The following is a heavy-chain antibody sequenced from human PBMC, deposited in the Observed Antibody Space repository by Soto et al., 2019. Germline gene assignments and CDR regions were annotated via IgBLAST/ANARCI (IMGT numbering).Heavy chain of an antibody. V-gene: IGHV3-48*02. J-gene: IGHJ5*02. CDR3: ARGDRFRCSGDRCFSDGLFLS. D-gene: IGHD2-15*01. CDR1: GFTFGIYS. CDR2: INGSSSTM. Sequence: EVQLVESGGGLVQRGGSLRLSCAASGFTFGIYSMNWVRQAPGKGLEWISYINGSSSTMYYADSVKGRFIISRDNADISLYLQMNSLIDADTAVYYCARGDRFRCSGDRCFSDGLFLSWGQGTLVTVSS.